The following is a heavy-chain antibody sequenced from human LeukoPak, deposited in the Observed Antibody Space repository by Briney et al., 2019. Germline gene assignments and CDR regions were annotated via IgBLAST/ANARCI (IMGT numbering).Heavy chain of an antibody. CDR3: ARTDSSSWYFDY. Sequence: ASVKVSCKASGYTFTSYGISWVRQATGQGLEWMGWMNPNSGNTGYAQKFQGRVTMTRNTSISTAYMELSSLRSEDTAVYYCARTDSSSWYFDYWGQGTLVTVSS. D-gene: IGHD6-13*01. J-gene: IGHJ4*02. CDR1: GYTFTSYG. CDR2: MNPNSGNT. V-gene: IGHV1-8*02.